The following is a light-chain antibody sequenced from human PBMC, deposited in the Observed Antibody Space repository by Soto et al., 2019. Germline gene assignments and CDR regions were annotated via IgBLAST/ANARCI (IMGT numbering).Light chain of an antibody. V-gene: IGKV1-6*01. CDR3: LPDNSNPLT. Sequence: AIQMTQSPSSLSASVGDRVTITCRASQGGGNDLGWNQQKPGKAPKLLIYNASTFQNGVSSRFSGSGSGTDFTLTISSLQPEDFATYYCLPDNSNPLTFGGGTKVGIK. CDR2: NAS. CDR1: QGGGND. J-gene: IGKJ4*01.